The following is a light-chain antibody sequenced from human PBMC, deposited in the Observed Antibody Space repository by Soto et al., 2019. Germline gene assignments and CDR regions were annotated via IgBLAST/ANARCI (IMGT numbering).Light chain of an antibody. V-gene: IGKV3-15*01. CDR1: QSVNSN. Sequence: EIVMTQSPATLSVPPGERATLSCRASQSVNSNLAGYQHKPGQAPRLLIYGASTRATGIPARFSGSGSGTEFTLTISSLQSEDFAVYYCQQYNNWLTWTFGQGTKVEVK. CDR3: QQYNNWLTWT. J-gene: IGKJ1*01. CDR2: GAS.